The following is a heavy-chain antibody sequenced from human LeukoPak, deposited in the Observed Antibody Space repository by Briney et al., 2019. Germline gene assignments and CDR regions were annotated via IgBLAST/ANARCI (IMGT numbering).Heavy chain of an antibody. CDR2: IRYDTSSK. V-gene: IGHV3-30*02. D-gene: IGHD1-26*01. CDR1: GFTFSGYG. Sequence: GGSLRLSCAASGFTFSGYGMHWVRQAPGKGLEWVAFIRYDTSSKYHADPVKGRFTISRDNSKNTLYLQMNSLRAEDTAVYYCAKDGRGLSTSYYMDVWGKGTTVTVSS. J-gene: IGHJ6*03. CDR3: AKDGRGLSTSYYMDV.